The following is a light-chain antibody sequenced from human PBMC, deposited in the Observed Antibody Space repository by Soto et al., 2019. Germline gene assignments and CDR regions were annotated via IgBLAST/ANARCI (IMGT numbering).Light chain of an antibody. Sequence: QTVVTQSPSASASLGASVKHTCTLSSGHSNYAIAWHQQQSEKGPRYLMKLNSDGSHSKGDGIPDRFSGSSSGAERYLTISSLQSEDEADYYCQTWGSGIVVFGGGTKLTVL. CDR1: SGHSNYA. CDR2: LNSDGSH. J-gene: IGLJ2*01. V-gene: IGLV4-69*01. CDR3: QTWGSGIVV.